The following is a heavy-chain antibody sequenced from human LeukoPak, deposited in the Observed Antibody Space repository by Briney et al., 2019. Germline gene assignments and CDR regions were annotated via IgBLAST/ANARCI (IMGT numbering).Heavy chain of an antibody. Sequence: SETLSLTCTVSGGSISSYYWSWIRQPPGKGLEWIGYIYYSGSTNYNPSLKSRVTMSADTSKNQFSLKLSSVTAADTAVYYCARVPRSYYYYYYMDVWGKGTTVTVSS. V-gene: IGHV4-59*01. CDR1: GGSISSYY. J-gene: IGHJ6*03. CDR3: ARVPRSYYYYYYMDV. CDR2: IYYSGST.